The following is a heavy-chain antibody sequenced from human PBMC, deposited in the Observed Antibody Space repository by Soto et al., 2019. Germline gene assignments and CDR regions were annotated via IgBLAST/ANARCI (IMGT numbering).Heavy chain of an antibody. V-gene: IGHV4-31*03. CDR3: AGLLPDYHAFDI. CDR2: IYYSGST. J-gene: IGHJ3*02. Sequence: QVQLQESGPGLVKPSQTLSLTCTVSGGSISSGGYYWSWIRQHPGKGLEWIGYIYYSGSTYYNPTLKSRVTITADTSKNQLSLKVSSVTAAVTAGDCCAGLLPDYHAFDIWGQGTMVTVSS. D-gene: IGHD3-16*01. CDR1: GGSISSGGYY.